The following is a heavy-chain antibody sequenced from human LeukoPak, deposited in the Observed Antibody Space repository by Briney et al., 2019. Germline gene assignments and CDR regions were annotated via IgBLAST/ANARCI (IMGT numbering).Heavy chain of an antibody. D-gene: IGHD2/OR15-2a*01. CDR3: ARGACVVLVPPRRKYGYEP. CDR1: GYTFTGYY. CDR2: INPNSGGT. Sequence: GASVKLSCKASGYTFTGYYMHWVRQAPGQGLEWRVWINPNSGGTKYAQKYQGRVTMTRVTSISTAYLELSKLRSDSTADYDVARGACVVLVPPRRKYGYEPWGQGTLVTVSS. V-gene: IGHV1-2*02. J-gene: IGHJ5*02.